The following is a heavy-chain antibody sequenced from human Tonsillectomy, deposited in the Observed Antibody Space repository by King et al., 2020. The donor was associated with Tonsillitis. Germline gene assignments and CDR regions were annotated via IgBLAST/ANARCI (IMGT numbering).Heavy chain of an antibody. V-gene: IGHV1-69*09. CDR1: GGTFSSYA. CDR2: IIPILGIV. D-gene: IGHD2-21*02. CDR3: ARVATGGDYVGYFDY. J-gene: IGHJ4*01. Sequence: QLVQSGAEVKKPGSSVKVSCKASGGTFSSYAVSWVRQAPGQGLEWMGRIIPILGIVNYAQKFQGRVTISADKSTSTAYMELSSLRSEDTAVYYCARVATGGDYVGYFDYWGHGTLVTVSS.